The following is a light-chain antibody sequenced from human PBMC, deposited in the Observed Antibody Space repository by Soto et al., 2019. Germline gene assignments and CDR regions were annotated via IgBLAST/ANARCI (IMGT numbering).Light chain of an antibody. CDR1: QSISDS. CDR3: QQYHGFSRT. V-gene: IGKV1-5*01. CDR2: DAS. Sequence: DIQMAYPPATLRVSLGDRFAVSCWASQSISDSLAWYQQKPGKDTDLMISDASKLERGVESRFSGSGSGTEFTLTISSMQPDDLATYYCQQYHGFSRTFGPGPKVDLK. J-gene: IGKJ1*01.